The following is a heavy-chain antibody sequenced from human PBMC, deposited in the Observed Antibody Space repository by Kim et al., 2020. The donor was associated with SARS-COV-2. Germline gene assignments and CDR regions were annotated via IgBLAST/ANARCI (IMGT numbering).Heavy chain of an antibody. CDR2: VWYDGTDK. V-gene: IGHV3-33*01. CDR1: GFTFSGYG. D-gene: IGHD2-2*01. CDR3: ARSRLAHFDY. J-gene: IGHJ4*02. Sequence: GGSLRLSCAASGFTFSGYGMHWVRQAPGKGPEWVADVWYDGTDKFYADSVKGRFIVSRDNSKNALYLQMENLRADATAVSYCARSRLAHFDYWGRGTLVT.